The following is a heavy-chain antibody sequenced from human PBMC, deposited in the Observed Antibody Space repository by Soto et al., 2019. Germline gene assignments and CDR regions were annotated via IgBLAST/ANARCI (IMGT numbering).Heavy chain of an antibody. CDR2: IRYDGSDT. V-gene: IGHV3-33*01. Sequence: QEQLVQSGGGVVQPGRSLRLSCAASGFKFNSYGMHWVRQAPGKGLEWVAVIRYDGSDTSYGDSVKGRFTISRDNSKNRLHLQMSSLRVDDRALYYCARDRFGGTEATIWLDPWGEGSLVTVSS. D-gene: IGHD5-12*01. CDR1: GFKFNSYG. J-gene: IGHJ5*02. CDR3: ARDRFGGTEATIWLDP.